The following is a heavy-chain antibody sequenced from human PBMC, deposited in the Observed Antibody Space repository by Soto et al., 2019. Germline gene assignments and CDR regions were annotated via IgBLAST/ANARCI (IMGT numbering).Heavy chain of an antibody. V-gene: IGHV3-23*01. Sequence: GGSLRLSCAASGFTFSSYAMSWVRQAPGEGMEWVSAISGSGGSTYYADSVKGRFTISRDNSKNTLYLQMNSLRAEDTAVYYCAKDLFGYWGGLVYCSGGSCHYDAFDIWGQGTMVTVSS. CDR2: ISGSGGST. J-gene: IGHJ3*02. D-gene: IGHD2-15*01. CDR3: AKDLFGYWGGLVYCSGGSCHYDAFDI. CDR1: GFTFSSYA.